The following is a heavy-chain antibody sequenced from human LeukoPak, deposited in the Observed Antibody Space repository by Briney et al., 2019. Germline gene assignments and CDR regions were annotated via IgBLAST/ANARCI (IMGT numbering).Heavy chain of an antibody. CDR3: ARDRYSYGYYYYGMDV. V-gene: IGHV4-61*01. Sequence: SETLSLTCTVSGGSISGSSYYWSWIRQPPGKGLEWIGYIYYSGSTNYNPSLKSRVTISVDTSKNQFSLKLSSVTAADTAVYYCARDRYSYGYYYYGMDVWGQGTTVTVSS. CDR2: IYYSGST. CDR1: GGSISGSSYY. D-gene: IGHD5-18*01. J-gene: IGHJ6*02.